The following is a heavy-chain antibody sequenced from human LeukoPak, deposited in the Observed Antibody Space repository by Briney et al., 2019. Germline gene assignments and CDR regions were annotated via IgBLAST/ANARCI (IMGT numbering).Heavy chain of an antibody. CDR3: ARVVPAARRYYYYMDV. CDR2: INPSGGST. D-gene: IGHD2-2*01. J-gene: IGHJ6*03. Sequence: ASVKVSCKASGYTFTSYYMHWVRQAPGQGLEWMGIINPSGGSTSYAQKFQGRVTMTRDTSTSTVYMELSSLRSEDTAVYYCARVVPAARRYYYYMDVWGKGTTVTVSS. CDR1: GYTFTSYY. V-gene: IGHV1-46*01.